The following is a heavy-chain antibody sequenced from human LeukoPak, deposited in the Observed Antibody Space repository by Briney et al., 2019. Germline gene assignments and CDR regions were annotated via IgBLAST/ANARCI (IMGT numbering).Heavy chain of an antibody. Sequence: ASVKVSCKASGGTFSSYAISWVRQAPGQGLEWMGGIIPIFGTANYAQKFQGRVTMTEDTSTDTAYMELSSLRSEDTAVYYCATSSFSVPGGNSMPPPDYWGQGTLVTVSS. J-gene: IGHJ4*02. V-gene: IGHV1-69*06. CDR2: IIPIFGTA. CDR1: GGTFSSYA. CDR3: ATSSFSVPGGNSMPPPDY. D-gene: IGHD4-23*01.